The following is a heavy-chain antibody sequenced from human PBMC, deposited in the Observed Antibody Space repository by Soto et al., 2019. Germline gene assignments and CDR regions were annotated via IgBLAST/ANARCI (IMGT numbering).Heavy chain of an antibody. CDR1: GFTFSSYG. Sequence: QVQLVESGGGVVQPGRSLRLSCAASGFTFSSYGMHWVRQAPGKGLEWVAVIWYDGSNKYYADSVKGRSTISRDNSKNTLYLQMNSLRAADTAVYYFASREYCSGGSCDYYYGMDVWGQGTTVTVSS. CDR2: IWYDGSNK. CDR3: ASREYCSGGSCDYYYGMDV. V-gene: IGHV3-33*01. D-gene: IGHD2-15*01. J-gene: IGHJ6*02.